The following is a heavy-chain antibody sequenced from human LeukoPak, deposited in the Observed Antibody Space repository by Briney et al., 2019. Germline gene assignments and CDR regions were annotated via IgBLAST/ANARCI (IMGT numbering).Heavy chain of an antibody. Sequence: GGSLRLSCAASAFTFSSYSMNWVRQAPGKGLEWVAFIRYDGSNKYYADSVKGRFTISRDNSKNTLYLQMDGLRAEDTAVYYCAKTFHDYGDYKGPDPWGQGTLVTVSS. D-gene: IGHD4-17*01. CDR3: AKTFHDYGDYKGPDP. CDR2: IRYDGSNK. CDR1: AFTFSSYS. J-gene: IGHJ5*02. V-gene: IGHV3-30*02.